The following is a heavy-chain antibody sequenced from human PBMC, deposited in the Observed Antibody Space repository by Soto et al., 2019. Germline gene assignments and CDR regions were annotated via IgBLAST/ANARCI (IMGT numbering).Heavy chain of an antibody. V-gene: IGHV3-23*01. CDR2: ISVSGGST. D-gene: IGHD6-6*01. J-gene: IGHJ4*02. Sequence: PGGSLRLSCAGSGFPFSIYAMSWVRQAPGKGLEWVSAISVSGGSTYYADSVKGRFTISRDNSKNTLYLQMNSLRAEDTAVYYCAKDEARIEARFCVYWGQGTLVTVSS. CDR1: GFPFSIYA. CDR3: AKDEARIEARFCVY.